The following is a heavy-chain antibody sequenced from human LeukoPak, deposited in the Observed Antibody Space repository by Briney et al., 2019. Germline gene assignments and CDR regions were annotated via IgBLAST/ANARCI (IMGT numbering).Heavy chain of an antibody. CDR1: GFTVSDNY. V-gene: IGHV3-53*01. Sequence: GGSLRLSCVGSGFTVSDNYMNWVRQTPGKGLEWVSVIYTTEQTYYADSVKGRFTISRNNSKNTVYLQMNGLRVDDTAIYYCVRDPAWGHWYFDLRGRGALVTVS. J-gene: IGHJ2*01. D-gene: IGHD1-26*01. CDR3: VRDPAWGHWYFDL. CDR2: IYTTEQT.